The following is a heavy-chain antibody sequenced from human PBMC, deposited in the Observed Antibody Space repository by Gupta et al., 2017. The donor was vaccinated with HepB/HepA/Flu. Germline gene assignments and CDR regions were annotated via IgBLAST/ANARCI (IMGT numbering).Heavy chain of an antibody. J-gene: IGHJ6*02. CDR2: INHSGST. CDR1: GGSFSGYY. CDR3: ARNHRSGRYSRNGMDV. V-gene: IGHV4-34*01. D-gene: IGHD3-10*01. Sequence: QVQLQQWGAGLLKPSETLSLTCAVYGGSFSGYYWSWIRQPPGKGLEWIGEINHSGSTNYNPSLKSRVTISVDTSKNQFSLKLSSVTAADTAVYYCARNHRSGRYSRNGMDVWGQGNTVTVSS.